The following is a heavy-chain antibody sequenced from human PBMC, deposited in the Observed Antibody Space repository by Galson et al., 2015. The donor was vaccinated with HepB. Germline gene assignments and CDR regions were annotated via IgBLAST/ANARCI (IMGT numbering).Heavy chain of an antibody. CDR2: INPNSGGT. Sequence: SVKVSCKASGYTFTGYYMHWVRQAPGQGLEWMGWINPNSGGTNYAQKFQGWVTMTRDTSISTAYMELSRLRSDDTAVYYCARGPEYSTSCVLSWFDPWGQGTLVTVSS. CDR3: ARGPEYSTSCVLSWFDP. V-gene: IGHV1-2*04. D-gene: IGHD6-6*01. CDR1: GYTFTGYY. J-gene: IGHJ5*02.